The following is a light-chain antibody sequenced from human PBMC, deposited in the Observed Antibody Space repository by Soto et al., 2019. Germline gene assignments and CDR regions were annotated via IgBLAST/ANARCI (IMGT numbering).Light chain of an antibody. CDR2: GAS. CDR1: QSLRSGN. CDR3: QQYGAPSLT. J-gene: IGKJ4*01. Sequence: EIVLTQSPGTLSLSPGERATLSCRASQSLRSGNLAWYQQRPGQAPRLLIYGASNRATGIPDRFSGSGSGTEFTLTISRLAPEDSAVYYCQQYGAPSLTFGGGTKVEIK. V-gene: IGKV3-20*01.